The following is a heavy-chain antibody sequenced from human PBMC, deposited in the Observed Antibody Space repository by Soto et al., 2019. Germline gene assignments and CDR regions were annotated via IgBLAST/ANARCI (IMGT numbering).Heavy chain of an antibody. CDR3: ARTKHDYSNYFDY. D-gene: IGHD4-4*01. J-gene: IGHJ4*02. CDR1: GGSISSYY. V-gene: IGHV4-59*08. Sequence: PSETLSLTCTVSGGSISSYYWSWIRQPPGKGLEWIGYIYYSGSTNYNPSLKSRVTISVDTSKNQFSLKLSSVTAADTAVYYCARTKHDYSNYFDYWGQGTLVTVSS. CDR2: IYYSGST.